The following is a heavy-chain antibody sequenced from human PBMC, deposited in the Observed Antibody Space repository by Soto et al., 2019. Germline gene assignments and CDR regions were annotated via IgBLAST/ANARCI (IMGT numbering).Heavy chain of an antibody. CDR3: AKVERKGFGDQYFDY. D-gene: IGHD3-10*01. V-gene: IGHV3-9*01. Sequence: EVQLVESGGGLVQPGRSLRLSCAASGFTFDDYAMHWVRQAPGKGLEWVSGISWNSGSIGYADSVKGRFTISRDNAKNSLYLQMNRLRAEDTALYYCAKVERKGFGDQYFDYWGQGTLVTVSS. J-gene: IGHJ4*02. CDR2: ISWNSGSI. CDR1: GFTFDDYA.